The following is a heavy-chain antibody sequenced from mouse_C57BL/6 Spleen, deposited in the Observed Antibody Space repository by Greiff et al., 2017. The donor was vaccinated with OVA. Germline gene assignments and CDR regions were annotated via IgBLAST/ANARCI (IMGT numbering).Heavy chain of an antibody. D-gene: IGHD4-1*01. V-gene: IGHV2-2*01. CDR1: GFSLTSYG. CDR3: ARPGKGWYFDV. Sequence: VKVVESGPGLVQPSQSLSITCTVSGFSLTSYGVHWVRQSPGKGLEWLGVIWSGGSTDYNAAFISRLSISKDNSKSQVFFKMNSLQADDTAIYYCARPGKGWYFDVWGTGTTVTVSS. CDR2: IWSGGST. J-gene: IGHJ1*03.